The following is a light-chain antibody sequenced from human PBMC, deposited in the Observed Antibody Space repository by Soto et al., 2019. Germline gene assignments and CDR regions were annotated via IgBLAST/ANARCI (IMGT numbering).Light chain of an antibody. J-gene: IGKJ2*01. CDR1: QSIGSG. CDR3: QQYHDFQYT. V-gene: IGKV1-5*03. Sequence: DFQMTQSPSTLSASVGDGVTITCRASQSIGSGLVWYQQRPGKAPKLLIYKATNLQRGVSSRFSGSGSGTDFSLTISSLQPADSATYYCQQYHDFQYTFGQGTKLEI. CDR2: KAT.